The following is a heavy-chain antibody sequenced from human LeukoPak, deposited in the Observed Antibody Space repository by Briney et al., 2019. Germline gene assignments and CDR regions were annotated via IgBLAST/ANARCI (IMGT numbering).Heavy chain of an antibody. CDR3: ARARYYHGSGSYEY. CDR1: GFTVSSNY. CDR2: IYSGGST. Sequence: TGGSLRLSCAASGFTVSSNYMSWVRQAPGKGLEWVSVIYSGGSTYYADSVKGRFTISRDNSKNTLYLQMNSLRAEDTAVYYCARARYYHGSGSYEYWGQGTLVTVSS. J-gene: IGHJ4*02. V-gene: IGHV3-53*01. D-gene: IGHD3-10*01.